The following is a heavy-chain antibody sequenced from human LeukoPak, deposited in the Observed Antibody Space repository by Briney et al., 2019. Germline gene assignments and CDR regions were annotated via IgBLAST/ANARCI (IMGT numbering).Heavy chain of an antibody. J-gene: IGHJ6*02. V-gene: IGHV1-58*02. CDR3: AVGGSTTNYYYGMDV. CDR1: GCTFTSSA. D-gene: IGHD2-2*01. Sequence: SVKVSCKASGCTFTSSAMQWVRQARGQRLEWIGWIVVGGGNTNYAQKFQERVAITRDMSTSTAYMELSSLRSEDTAVYYCAVGGSTTNYYYGMDVWGQGTTVTVSS. CDR2: IVVGGGNT.